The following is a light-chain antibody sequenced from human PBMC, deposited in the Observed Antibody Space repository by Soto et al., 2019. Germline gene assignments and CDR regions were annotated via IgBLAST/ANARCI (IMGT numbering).Light chain of an antibody. CDR1: QSLGGN. J-gene: IGKJ1*01. CDR3: LQDYTYPWT. CDR2: GAS. V-gene: IGKV3-15*01. Sequence: EIVMTQSPVTLSVSPGERATLSCRASQSLGGNLAWYQQKPGQGPRLLIFGASTRATGVPARFSGSGSGTEFTLTITSLQSEDYASYYCLQDYTYPWTFGQGTKV.